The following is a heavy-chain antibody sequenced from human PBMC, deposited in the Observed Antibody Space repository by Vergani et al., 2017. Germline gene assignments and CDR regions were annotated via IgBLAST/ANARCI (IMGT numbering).Heavy chain of an antibody. CDR1: FDSIRNLY. CDR2: IHYSENT. J-gene: IGHJ4*02. V-gene: IGHV4-59*11. Sequence: QVQLQESGPGLVKPSQTLSLTCSVSFDSIRNLYCNWIRQPPGKGLEWIGSIHYSENTNYNPSLKTRVTISVDTSKNQFSLKVTSVTAADTAVYYCARGYCSGGTCEMFDLWGQGTLVQVSS. D-gene: IGHD2-15*01. CDR3: ARGYCSGGTCEMFDL.